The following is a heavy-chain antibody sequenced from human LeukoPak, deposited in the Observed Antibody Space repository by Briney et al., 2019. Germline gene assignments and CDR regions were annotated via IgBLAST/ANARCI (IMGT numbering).Heavy chain of an antibody. J-gene: IGHJ6*02. CDR3: ARVNYGSGSYYLYYYGMDV. Sequence: SETLSLTCAVYGGSFSGYYRSWIRQPPGKGLEWIGEINHSGSTNYNPSLKSRVTISVDTSKNQFSLKLSSVTAADTAVYYCARVNYGSGSYYLYYYGMDVWGQGTTVTVSS. CDR1: GGSFSGYY. CDR2: INHSGST. D-gene: IGHD3-10*01. V-gene: IGHV4-34*01.